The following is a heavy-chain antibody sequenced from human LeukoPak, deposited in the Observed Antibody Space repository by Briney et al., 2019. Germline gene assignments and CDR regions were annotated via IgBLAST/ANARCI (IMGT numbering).Heavy chain of an antibody. CDR2: INPDGNER. Sequence: GGSLRLSCTASGFTFGFTFRSFWMSWIRQAPGKGLEWVALINPDGNERYYVDSVKGRFTISRDNARNSLYLQMDSLRDDDTAMYFCTRDLAAVPGPRMDVWGQGTTVTVSS. CDR1: GFTFGFTFRSFW. J-gene: IGHJ6*02. CDR3: TRDLAAVPGPRMDV. D-gene: IGHD6-19*01. V-gene: IGHV3-7*03.